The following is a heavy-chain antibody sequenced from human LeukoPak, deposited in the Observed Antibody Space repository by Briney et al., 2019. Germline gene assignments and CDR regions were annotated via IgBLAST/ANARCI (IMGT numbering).Heavy chain of an antibody. Sequence: SETLSLTXTVSGYSISSGYYWGWIRQPPGKGLEWIGSIYHSGSTYYNPSLKSRVTISVDTSKNQYSLKLTSVTATDTSMYYCASAVYTSGFDSWGQGALVTVSS. CDR3: ASAVYTSGFDS. V-gene: IGHV4-38-2*02. CDR2: IYHSGST. J-gene: IGHJ4*02. D-gene: IGHD6-19*01. CDR1: GYSISSGYY.